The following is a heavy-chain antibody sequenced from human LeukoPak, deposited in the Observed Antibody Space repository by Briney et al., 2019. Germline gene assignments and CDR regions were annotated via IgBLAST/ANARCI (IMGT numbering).Heavy chain of an antibody. CDR1: GYTFTNYG. V-gene: IGHV1-2*04. D-gene: IGHD6-13*01. Sequence: GASVKVSCRTSGYTFTNYGISWVRQAPGQGLEWMGWINPNSGGTNYAQKFQGWVTMTRDTSISTSYMELSRLRSDDTAVYYCARGERIAAASDVFDIWGQGTMVTVSS. CDR2: INPNSGGT. CDR3: ARGERIAAASDVFDI. J-gene: IGHJ3*02.